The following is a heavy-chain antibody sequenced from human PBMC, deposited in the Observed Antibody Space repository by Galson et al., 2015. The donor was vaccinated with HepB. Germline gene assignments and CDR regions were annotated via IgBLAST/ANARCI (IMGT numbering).Heavy chain of an antibody. CDR3: AREPLYCSSTSCYLDAFDI. CDR1: GYTFTSYA. V-gene: IGHV1-3*01. CDR2: INAGNGNT. D-gene: IGHD2-2*01. J-gene: IGHJ3*02. Sequence: SVKVSCKASGYTFTSYAMHWVRQAPGQRLEWMGWINAGNGNTKYSQKFQGRVTITRDTSASTAYMELSSLRSEDTAVYYCAREPLYCSSTSCYLDAFDIWGQGTMVTVSS.